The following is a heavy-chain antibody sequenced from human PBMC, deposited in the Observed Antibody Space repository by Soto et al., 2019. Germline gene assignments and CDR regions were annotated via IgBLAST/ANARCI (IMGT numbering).Heavy chain of an antibody. J-gene: IGHJ6*03. CDR1: GFTFSSYA. CDR3: AKGGYCSSTSCYIQFDYYYYMDV. D-gene: IGHD2-2*02. Sequence: GGSLRLSCAASGFTFSSYAMSWVRQAPGKGLEWVSAISGSGGSTYYADSVKGRFTISRDNSKNTLYLQMNSLRAEDTAVYYCAKGGYCSSTSCYIQFDYYYYMDVWGKGTTVTVSS. V-gene: IGHV3-23*01. CDR2: ISGSGGST.